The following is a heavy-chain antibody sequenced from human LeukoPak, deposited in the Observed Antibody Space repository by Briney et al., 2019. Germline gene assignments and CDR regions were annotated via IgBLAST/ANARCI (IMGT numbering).Heavy chain of an antibody. V-gene: IGHV3-7*01. Sequence: GGSLRLSCAASGFTFSSYWMSWVRQAPGKGLEGVANIKQDGSEKYYVDSVKGRFTISRDNAKNSLYLQMNSLRAEDTAVYYCARAEVYDYVWGSYRYTNFDYWGQGTLVTVSS. CDR2: IKQDGSEK. CDR3: ARAEVYDYVWGSYRYTNFDY. J-gene: IGHJ4*02. CDR1: GFTFSSYW. D-gene: IGHD3-16*02.